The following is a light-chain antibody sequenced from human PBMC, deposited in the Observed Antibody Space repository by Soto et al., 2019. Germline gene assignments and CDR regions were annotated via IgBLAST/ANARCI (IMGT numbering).Light chain of an antibody. V-gene: IGLV2-11*01. CDR3: CSYAVADYV. Sequence: QSVLTQPRSVSGSPGQSVTISCTGTSSDVGGYNYVSWYQQHPGKAPKLMIYDVSKRPSGVPDRFSGSKSGNTASLTISGVQAEDESDYYCCSYAVADYVFGTGTKVTVL. CDR1: SSDVGGYNY. J-gene: IGLJ1*01. CDR2: DVS.